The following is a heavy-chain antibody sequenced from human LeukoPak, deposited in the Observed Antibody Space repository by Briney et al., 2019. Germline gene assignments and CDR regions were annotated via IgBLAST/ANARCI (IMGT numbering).Heavy chain of an antibody. D-gene: IGHD3-22*01. J-gene: IGHJ4*02. CDR3: ARGNYYDSSGYPVYYFDY. V-gene: IGHV3-30*01. CDR2: ISYDGSNK. CDR1: GFTFSSYA. Sequence: PGRSLRLSCAASGFTFSSYAMHWVRQAPGKGLEWVAVISYDGSNKYYADSVKGRFTISRDNSKNTLYLQMNSLRAEDTAVYYCARGNYYDSSGYPVYYFDYWGQGTLVTVSS.